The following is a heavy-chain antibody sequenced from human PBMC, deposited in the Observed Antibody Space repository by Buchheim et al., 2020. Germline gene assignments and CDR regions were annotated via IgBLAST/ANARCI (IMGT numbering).Heavy chain of an antibody. V-gene: IGHV3-30*03. Sequence: QVQLVESGGGVVQPGRSLRLSCAASGFTFSSYGMHWVRQAPGKGLEWVAVISYDGSNKYYADSVTGRFTISRDNSKNTLYLQMNSLRAEDTAVYYCAYLLERRADYWDQGTL. CDR3: AYLLERRADY. J-gene: IGHJ4*02. D-gene: IGHD1-1*01. CDR1: GFTFSSYG. CDR2: ISYDGSNK.